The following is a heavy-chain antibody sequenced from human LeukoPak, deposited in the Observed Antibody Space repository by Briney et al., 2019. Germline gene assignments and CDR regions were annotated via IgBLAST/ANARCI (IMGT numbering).Heavy chain of an antibody. CDR2: ISAYNGNT. CDR3: ARVGRTHAYYGSGSYENWFDP. J-gene: IGHJ5*02. CDR1: GYTFTSYG. Sequence: ASVKVSCKASGYTFTSYGISWVRQAPGQGLEWMGWISAYNGNTNYAQKLQGRVTMTTDTSTSTAYMELRSLRSDDTAVYYCARVGRTHAYYGSGSYENWFDPWGQGTLVTVSS. V-gene: IGHV1-18*01. D-gene: IGHD3-10*01.